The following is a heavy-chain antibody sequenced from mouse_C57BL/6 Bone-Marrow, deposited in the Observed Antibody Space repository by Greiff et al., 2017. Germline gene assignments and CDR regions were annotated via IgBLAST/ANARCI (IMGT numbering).Heavy chain of an antibody. CDR2: IYPRSGNT. CDR3: AIRDWNCYGSSYDY. CDR1: GYTFTSYG. Sequence: VQLQQSGAELARPGASVKLSCKASGYTFTSYGISWVKQRTGQGLEWIGEIYPRSGNTYYNEKFKGKATLTADKSSSTAYMELRSLTSEDSAVYFCAIRDWNCYGSSYDYWGQGTTLTVSS. D-gene: IGHD1-1*01. V-gene: IGHV1-81*01. J-gene: IGHJ2*01.